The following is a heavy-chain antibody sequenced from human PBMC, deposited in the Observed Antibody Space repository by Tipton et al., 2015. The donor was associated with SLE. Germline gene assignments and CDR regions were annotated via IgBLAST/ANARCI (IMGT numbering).Heavy chain of an antibody. V-gene: IGHV3-53*05. CDR2: IYSGGST. Sequence: SLRLSCAAFGFTVSSNYMSWVRQAPGKGLEWVSVIYSGGSTYYADSVKGRFTISRDNSKNTLYLQMNSLRAEDTAVYYCARVGYCSGGSCLYWYFDLWGRGTLVTVSS. CDR3: ARVGYCSGGSCLYWYFDL. J-gene: IGHJ2*01. CDR1: GFTVSSNY. D-gene: IGHD2-15*01.